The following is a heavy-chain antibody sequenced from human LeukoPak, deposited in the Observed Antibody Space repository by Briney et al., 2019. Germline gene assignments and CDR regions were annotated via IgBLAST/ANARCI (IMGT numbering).Heavy chain of an antibody. CDR2: INHSGST. J-gene: IGHJ5*02. D-gene: IGHD1-26*01. V-gene: IGHV4-34*01. CDR3: ARYIVGAIDWFDP. CDR1: GGSFSGYY. Sequence: SETLSLTCAVYGGSFSGYYWSWIRQPPGKGLEWIGEINHSGSTNYNPSLKSRVTISVGTSKNQSSLKLSSVTAADTAVYYCARYIVGAIDWFDPWGQGTLVTVSS.